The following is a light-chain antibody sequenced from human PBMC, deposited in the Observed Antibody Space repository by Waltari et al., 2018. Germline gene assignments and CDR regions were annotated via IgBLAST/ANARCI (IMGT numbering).Light chain of an antibody. CDR1: QSVSSSY. V-gene: IGKV3-20*01. CDR3: QQYGSSPT. Sequence: EIVLTQSPGTLSLSPGERATLSCRASQSVSSSYLAWYQQKPGQAPRLLIHGATSRATGIPDRFSGSWSGTDFTLTISRLEPEDFAVYYCQQYGSSPTFGQGTKVEIK. J-gene: IGKJ1*01. CDR2: GAT.